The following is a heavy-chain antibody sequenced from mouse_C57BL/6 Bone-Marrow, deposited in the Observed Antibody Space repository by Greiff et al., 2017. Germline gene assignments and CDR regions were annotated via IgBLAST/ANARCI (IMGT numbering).Heavy chain of an antibody. CDR2: IYPRDGST. Sequence: VHLVESGPELVKPGASVKLSCKASGYTFTSYDINWVKQRPGQGLEWIGWIYPRDGSTKYNENVKGKATLTVDTSSSTAYMELHSLTSEDSAVYFCARDYGSSYWYFDVWGTGTTVTVSS. J-gene: IGHJ1*03. D-gene: IGHD1-1*01. CDR3: ARDYGSSYWYFDV. CDR1: GYTFTSYD. V-gene: IGHV1-85*01.